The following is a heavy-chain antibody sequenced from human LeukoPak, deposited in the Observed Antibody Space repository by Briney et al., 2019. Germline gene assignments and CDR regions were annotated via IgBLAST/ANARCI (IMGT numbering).Heavy chain of an antibody. CDR1: GGSISSGDYY. CDR3: ARVRSYYGSVTGKSYYFDY. D-gene: IGHD3-10*01. CDR2: IYHSGST. V-gene: IGHV4-30-4*08. Sequence: PSETLSLTCTVSGGSISSGDYYWSWIRQPPGKGLEWIGYIYHSGSTYYNPSLKSRVTISVDRSKNQFSLKLSSVTAADTAVYYCARVRSYYGSVTGKSYYFDYWGQGTLVTVSS. J-gene: IGHJ4*02.